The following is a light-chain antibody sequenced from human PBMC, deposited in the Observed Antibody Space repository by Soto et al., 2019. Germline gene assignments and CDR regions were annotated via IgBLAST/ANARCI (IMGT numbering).Light chain of an antibody. V-gene: IGKV1-9*01. Sequence: DIQLTQSPSFLSASVGDRVTITCRASQAISSYLAWYQPKPGRAPKLLIYAASTLQSGVPSRFSGSGSGTEFTLTISSLQPEDFASYYCQKLNSYHITFGKKTRLEIK. J-gene: IGKJ5*01. CDR3: QKLNSYHIT. CDR2: AAS. CDR1: QAISSY.